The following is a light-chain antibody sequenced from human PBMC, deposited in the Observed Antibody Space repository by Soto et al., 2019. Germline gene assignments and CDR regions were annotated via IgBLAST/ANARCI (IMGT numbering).Light chain of an antibody. CDR1: SSDVGGYNY. CDR2: EVS. J-gene: IGLJ2*01. CDR3: SSYTSSSLVV. V-gene: IGLV2-14*01. Sequence: QSALTQPASVSGSPGRSITISCTGTSSDVGGYNYVSWYQQHPGKAPKLMIYEVSNRPSGVSNRFSGSKSGNTASLTISGLQAEDEADYYCSSYTSSSLVVFGGGTKLTAL.